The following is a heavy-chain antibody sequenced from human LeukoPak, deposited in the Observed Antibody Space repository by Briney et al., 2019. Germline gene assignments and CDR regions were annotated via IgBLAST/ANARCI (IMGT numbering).Heavy chain of an antibody. CDR3: ARGRADYYFDY. CDR1: GFTFSGYS. V-gene: IGHV3-48*01. CDR2: ISSGSSTI. Sequence: GGSLILSCAASGFTFSGYSMNWVRQAPGKGLEWVSYISSGSSTIYYADSVRGRFTISRDNAKSSLHLQMNSLRAEDTAAYYCARGRADYYFDYWSQGTLVTVSS. J-gene: IGHJ4*02. D-gene: IGHD2-21*02.